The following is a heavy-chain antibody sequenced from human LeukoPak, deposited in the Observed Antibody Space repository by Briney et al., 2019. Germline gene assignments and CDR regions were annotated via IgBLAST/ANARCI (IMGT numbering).Heavy chain of an antibody. V-gene: IGHV4-34*01. CDR3: ARGRTGYQLLPTKKDYSYYYVDV. D-gene: IGHD2-2*01. CDR1: GGSFSGHY. J-gene: IGHJ6*03. Sequence: SETLSLTCAVYGGSFSGHYWSWIRQPPGKGLEWIGEINLSGSTNYNPSLKSRVTISVDTSKNQFSLKLSSVTAADTAVYYCARGRTGYQLLPTKKDYSYYYVDVWDRGTTVTVSS. CDR2: INLSGST.